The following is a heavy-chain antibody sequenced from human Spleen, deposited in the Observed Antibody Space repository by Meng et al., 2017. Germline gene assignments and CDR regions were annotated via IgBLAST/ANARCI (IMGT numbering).Heavy chain of an antibody. CDR1: GFLFSNYN. J-gene: IGHJ6*02. Sequence: GESLKISCAASGFLFSNYNMNWVRQTPGKGLEWVSSITTSGSYIYYVDSVKGRFSISRDNAKNSLFLQMNSLRAEDTAVYYCARDPLRRDGYNYPHPTYGMDVWGQGTTVTVSS. CDR2: ITTSGSYI. CDR3: ARDPLRRDGYNYPHPTYGMDV. D-gene: IGHD5-24*01. V-gene: IGHV3-21*01.